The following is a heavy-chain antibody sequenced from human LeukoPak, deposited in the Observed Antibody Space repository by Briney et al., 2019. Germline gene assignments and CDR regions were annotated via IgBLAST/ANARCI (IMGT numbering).Heavy chain of an antibody. CDR2: IWYDGSNK. V-gene: IGHV3-33*01. J-gene: IGHJ6*04. CDR1: GFTFSSYG. CDR3: ARDSGYYGSGVGGRRGMDV. Sequence: GGSLRLSCAASGFTFSSYGMHWVRQAPGKGLEWVAVIWYDGSNKYYADSVKGRFTISRDNSKNTLYLQMNSLRAEDTAVYYCARDSGYYGSGVGGRRGMDVWGKGTTVAVSS. D-gene: IGHD3-10*01.